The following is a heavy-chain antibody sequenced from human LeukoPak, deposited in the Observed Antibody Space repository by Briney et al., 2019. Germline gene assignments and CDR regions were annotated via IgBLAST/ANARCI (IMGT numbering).Heavy chain of an antibody. CDR3: ARAERDHLYYYYYMDV. D-gene: IGHD1-1*01. CDR2: ISYDGSNK. J-gene: IGHJ6*03. Sequence: GGSLRLSCAASGFTFSSYWMSWVRQAPGKGLEWVAVISYDGSNKYYADSVKGRFTISRDNSKNTLYLQMNSLRAEDTAVYYCARAERDHLYYYYYMDVWGKGTTVTVSS. V-gene: IGHV3-30*03. CDR1: GFTFSSYW.